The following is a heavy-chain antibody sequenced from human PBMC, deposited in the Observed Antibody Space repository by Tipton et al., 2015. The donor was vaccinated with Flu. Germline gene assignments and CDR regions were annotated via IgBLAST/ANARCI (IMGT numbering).Heavy chain of an antibody. D-gene: IGHD3-10*01. Sequence: GLVKPSETLSLTCTVSGGSISSSSYYWGWIRQPPGKGLEWIGSIYYSGSTYYNPSLKSRVTMSLDASKSHFSLKLSSVTAADTAMYYCSSYYIRAFDIWGQGTMVTVSS. J-gene: IGHJ3*02. CDR2: IYYSGST. V-gene: IGHV4-39*07. CDR3: SSYYIRAFDI. CDR1: GGSISSSSYY.